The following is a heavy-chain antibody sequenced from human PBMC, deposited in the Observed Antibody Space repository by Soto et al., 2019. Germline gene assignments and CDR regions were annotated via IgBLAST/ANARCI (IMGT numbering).Heavy chain of an antibody. J-gene: IGHJ5*02. CDR2: IYYSGST. V-gene: IGHV4-31*03. CDR3: AGNFIVVVAATSWCDP. CDR1: GGSISSGGYY. D-gene: IGHD2-15*01. Sequence: PSETLSLTCTVSGGSISSGGYYWSWIRQHPGKGLEWIGYIYYSGSTYYNPSLKSRVTLSVDTSKNQFSLKLRSVTAADTAVYYCAGNFIVVVAATSWCDPWGQGTLVTVSS.